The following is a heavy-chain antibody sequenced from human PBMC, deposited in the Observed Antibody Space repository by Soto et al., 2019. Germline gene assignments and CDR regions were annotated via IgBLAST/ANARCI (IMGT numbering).Heavy chain of an antibody. CDR1: GFTVSSYA. CDR3: AKALRFTFTTGYYMDV. V-gene: IGHV3-23*01. Sequence: EVQLLESGGGLVQPGGSLRLSCAASGFTVSSYAMSWVRQAPGKGLEWVSVISGSGSTYSADSVKVRFTISRDSSKNTVYLQMNSLRAEDTAVYYCAKALRFTFTTGYYMDVWGRGTTVTVSS. CDR2: ISGSGST. J-gene: IGHJ6*03. D-gene: IGHD3-16*01.